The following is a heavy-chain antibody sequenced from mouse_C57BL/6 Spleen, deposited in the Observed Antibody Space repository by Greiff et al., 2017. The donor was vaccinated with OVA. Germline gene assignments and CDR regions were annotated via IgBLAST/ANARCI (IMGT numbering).Heavy chain of an antibody. CDR2: IWSDGST. CDR1: GFSLTSYG. CDR3: ARHYSNYPYYAMDY. D-gene: IGHD2-5*01. V-gene: IGHV2-6-1*01. Sequence: VQLQESGPGLVAPSQSLSITCTVSGFSLTSYGVHWVRQPPGKGLEWLVVIWSDGSTTYNSALKSRLSISKDNSKSQVFLKMNSLQTDDTAMYYCARHYSNYPYYAMDYWGQGTSVTVSS. J-gene: IGHJ4*01.